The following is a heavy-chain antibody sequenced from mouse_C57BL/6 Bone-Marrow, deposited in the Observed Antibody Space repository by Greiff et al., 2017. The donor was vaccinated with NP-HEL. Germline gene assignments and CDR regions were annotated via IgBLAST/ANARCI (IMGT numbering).Heavy chain of an antibody. V-gene: IGHV14-3*01. Sequence: EVKLVESVAELVRPGASVKLSCTASGFNIKNTYMHWVKLRPEQGLEWIGRIDPANGNTTYAPKFQGKATITAATSSNPAYLQISSLTSEDTAIYYCARSLLLYYAMDYWGQGTSVTVSS. J-gene: IGHJ4*01. CDR2: IDPANGNT. CDR3: ARSLLLYYAMDY. CDR1: GFNIKNTY. D-gene: IGHD2-10*01.